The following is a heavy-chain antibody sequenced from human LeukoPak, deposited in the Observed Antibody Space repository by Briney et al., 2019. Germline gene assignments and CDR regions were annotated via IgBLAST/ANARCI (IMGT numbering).Heavy chain of an antibody. CDR3: ARSAAASKKTNWFDP. D-gene: IGHD6-13*01. V-gene: IGHV3-21*01. CDR1: GFTFSSYS. CDR2: ISSSSSYI. Sequence: GGSLRLSCAASGFTFSSYSMNWVRQAPGKGLEWVSSISSSSSYIYYADSVKGRFTISRDNAKNSLYLQMNSLRAEDTAVYYCARSAAASKKTNWFDPWGQGTLVTVSS. J-gene: IGHJ5*02.